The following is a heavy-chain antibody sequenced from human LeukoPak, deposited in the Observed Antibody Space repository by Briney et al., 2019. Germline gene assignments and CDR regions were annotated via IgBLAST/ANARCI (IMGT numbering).Heavy chain of an antibody. CDR2: IRSKANSYAT. V-gene: IGHV3-73*01. Sequence: GRSLRLSCAASGFTFSGSAMHWVRQASGKGLEWVGRIRSKANSYATAYAASVKGRFTISRDDSKNTAYLQMNSLKTEDTAVYYCTRPTSDGMDVWGQGTTVTVSS. CDR1: GFTFSGSA. CDR3: TRPTSDGMDV. J-gene: IGHJ6*02.